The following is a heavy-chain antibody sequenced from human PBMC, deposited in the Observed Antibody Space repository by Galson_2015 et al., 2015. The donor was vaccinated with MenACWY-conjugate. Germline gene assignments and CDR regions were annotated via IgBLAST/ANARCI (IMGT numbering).Heavy chain of an antibody. D-gene: IGHD1-26*01. Sequence: SLRLSCAATGFTFSNYGMNWVRQAPGKGLEWVSAISGSGEHTYYAHSVKGRFTSSRDNSKNTLYLQMNSLRVEDTAVYYCAKEGRHVGSYSDLDCWGQGTLVTVSS. J-gene: IGHJ4*02. CDR1: GFTFSNYG. V-gene: IGHV3-23*01. CDR3: AKEGRHVGSYSDLDC. CDR2: ISGSGEHT.